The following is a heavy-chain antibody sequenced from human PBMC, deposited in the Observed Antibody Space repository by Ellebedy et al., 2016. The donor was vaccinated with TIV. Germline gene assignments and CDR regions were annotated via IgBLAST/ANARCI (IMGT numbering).Heavy chain of an antibody. CDR2: IKQDGSEK. CDR3: ATTLNYGGNCFFDN. Sequence: GESLKISCAASGFPVTSNYMNWVRQAPGKGLEWVANIKQDGSEKYYVDSVKGRFTISRDNAKNSVDLQMNTLRAEETAVYYCATTLNYGGNCFFDNWGQGTLVTVSS. V-gene: IGHV3-7*01. CDR1: GFPVTSNY. D-gene: IGHD4-23*01. J-gene: IGHJ4*02.